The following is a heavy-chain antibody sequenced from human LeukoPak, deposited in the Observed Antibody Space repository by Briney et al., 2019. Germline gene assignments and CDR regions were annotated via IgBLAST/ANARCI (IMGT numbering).Heavy chain of an antibody. V-gene: IGHV3-30*02. J-gene: IGHJ3*02. CDR1: GFTFSSYG. CDR3: AKDQGDFIVGATRVGAFDI. D-gene: IGHD1-26*01. Sequence: GGSLRLSCAASGFTFSSYGMHWVRQAPGKGLEWVAFIRYDGSNKYYADSVKGRFTISRDNSKNTLYLQMNSLRAEDTAVYYCAKDQGDFIVGATRVGAFDIWGQGTMVTVSS. CDR2: IRYDGSNK.